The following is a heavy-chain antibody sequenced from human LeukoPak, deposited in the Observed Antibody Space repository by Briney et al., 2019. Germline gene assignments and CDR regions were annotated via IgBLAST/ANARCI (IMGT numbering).Heavy chain of an antibody. CDR1: GYGYTSHY. J-gene: IGHJ5*02. Sequence: ASVKVSCKASGYGYTSHYMHWVRQAPGQELEWLGLINPSGSSTLYAQKFQGRVTMTRDMSTTTDYMELSSLRSEDTAVYYCARDNSVGGIAWWFDPWGQGTLVTVSS. V-gene: IGHV1-46*01. D-gene: IGHD3-16*02. CDR3: ARDNSVGGIAWWFDP. CDR2: INPSGSST.